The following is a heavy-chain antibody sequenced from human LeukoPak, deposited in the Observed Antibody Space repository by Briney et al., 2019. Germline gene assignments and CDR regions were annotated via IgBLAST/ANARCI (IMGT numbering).Heavy chain of an antibody. D-gene: IGHD2-15*01. Sequence: SETLSLTCTVSGDSISGYYWSWIRQPPGKGLEWIGYIFHTGSANYNPSLKSRVTMSVDTSKNQFSLKLSSVTAADTAVYYCVRQPYLSGVCYFDYWGQGTLVTVSS. CDR3: VRQPYLSGVCYFDY. J-gene: IGHJ4*02. V-gene: IGHV4-59*08. CDR1: GDSISGYY. CDR2: IFHTGSA.